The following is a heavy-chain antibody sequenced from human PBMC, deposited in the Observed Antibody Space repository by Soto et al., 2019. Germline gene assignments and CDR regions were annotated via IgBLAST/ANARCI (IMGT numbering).Heavy chain of an antibody. V-gene: IGHV4-61*01. D-gene: IGHD3-22*01. CDR3: ARPIFAFSSGPYD. Sequence: PSETLSLTCTVSGGSVSSGSYYWSWIRQPPGKGLEWIGYIYYTGNTNYNPSLKSRVTISVDTSKNQFSLKLSSVTAADTAVYYCARPIFAFSSGPYDWGQGTLVTVSS. CDR1: GGSVSSGSYY. J-gene: IGHJ4*02. CDR2: IYYTGNT.